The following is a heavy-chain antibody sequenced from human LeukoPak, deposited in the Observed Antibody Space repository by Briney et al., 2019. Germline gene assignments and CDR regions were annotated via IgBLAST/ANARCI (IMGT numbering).Heavy chain of an antibody. Sequence: ASVKVSCKASGYTFTGYYMHWVRQAPGQGLEWMGWINPDSGGTNYAQKFQGRVTMTRDTSISTAYMELSRLRSDDTAVYYCARPRAMVRGVIAGHWFDPWGQGTQVTVSS. V-gene: IGHV1-2*02. D-gene: IGHD3-10*01. CDR1: GYTFTGYY. CDR3: ARPRAMVRGVIAGHWFDP. J-gene: IGHJ5*02. CDR2: INPDSGGT.